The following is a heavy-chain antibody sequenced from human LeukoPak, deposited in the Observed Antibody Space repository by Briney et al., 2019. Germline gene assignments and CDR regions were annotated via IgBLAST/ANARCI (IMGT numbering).Heavy chain of an antibody. V-gene: IGHV4-59*08. D-gene: IGHD5-24*01. J-gene: IGHJ3*02. CDR3: ARRDGDI. Sequence: SETLSLTCSVSGGSISSYHWTWIRQPPGKRLEWIGYIYQSGGTNYNPSLKSRVTISVDTSKNQLSLKLSSVTAADTAVYYCARRDGDIWGQGTMVTVSS. CDR1: GGSISSYH. CDR2: IYQSGGT.